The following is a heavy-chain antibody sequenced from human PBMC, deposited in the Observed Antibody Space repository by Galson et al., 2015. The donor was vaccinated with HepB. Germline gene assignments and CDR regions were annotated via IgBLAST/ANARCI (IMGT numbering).Heavy chain of an antibody. CDR1: GFTFSTYA. D-gene: IGHD3-22*01. Sequence: SLRLSCAASGFTFSTYAMGWVRQAPGKGLEWVSGIVGSGVGTYYADSVKGRFTISRDNSKNTLWLQLRGLRAEDTAVYYCAKRGLDDGSGYYGEWGQGTLVTVSS. CDR3: AKRGLDDGSGYYGE. V-gene: IGHV3-23*01. J-gene: IGHJ4*02. CDR2: IVGSGVGT.